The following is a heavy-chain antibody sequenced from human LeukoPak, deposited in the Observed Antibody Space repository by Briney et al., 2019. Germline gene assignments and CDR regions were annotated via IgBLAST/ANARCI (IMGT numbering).Heavy chain of an antibody. V-gene: IGHV4-59*01. CDR2: IYYSGST. CDR1: GGSISSYY. CDR3: VRSSRWQLAFDY. Sequence: PSQTLSLTCAVAGGSISSYYWGWIRHPPGKGLGWIGYIYYSGSTNYNPSLKSRVTISVDTPKNQFSLKLSSVTAADTAVYYCVRSSRWQLAFDYWGQGTLVTVSS. J-gene: IGHJ4*02. D-gene: IGHD6-13*01.